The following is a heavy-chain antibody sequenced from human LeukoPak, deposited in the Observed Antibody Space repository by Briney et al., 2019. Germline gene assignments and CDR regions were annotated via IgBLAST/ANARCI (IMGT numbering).Heavy chain of an antibody. V-gene: IGHV3-23*01. CDR2: ISPSGGIT. J-gene: IGHJ1*01. CDR3: AKDDAWGRYKD. D-gene: IGHD3-16*01. CDR1: GFTFSRHG. Sequence: PGGTLRLSCAASGFTFSRHGMNWVRQAPGKGLEWVSGISPSGGITYYTDSVKGRFTISRDNSKNTVSLQMNSLRGDDTAGYYCAKDDAWGRYKDWGQGTLVTVSS.